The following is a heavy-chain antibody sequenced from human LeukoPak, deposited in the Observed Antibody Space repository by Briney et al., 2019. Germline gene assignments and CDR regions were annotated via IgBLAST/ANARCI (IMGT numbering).Heavy chain of an antibody. J-gene: IGHJ4*02. CDR3: ARRYYDFWSGYTDY. V-gene: IGHV1-2*02. Sequence: WINPNSGGTNYAQKFQGRVTMTRDTSISTAYMELSRLRSDDTAVYYCARRYYDFWSGYTDYWGQGTLVTVSS. CDR2: INPNSGGT. D-gene: IGHD3-3*01.